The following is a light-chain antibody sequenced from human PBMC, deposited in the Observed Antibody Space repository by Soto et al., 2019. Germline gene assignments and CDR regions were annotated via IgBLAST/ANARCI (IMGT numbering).Light chain of an antibody. CDR1: ISDVGTYNY. Sequence: QSALTQPRSVSGSPGQSVTISCTGTISDVGTYNYFSWYQHHPGKAPKLMIFDVTKRPSGVPDRFSGSKSGNTASLTISGLQTEDEADYFCCSYAGSYTWVFGGGTKLTVL. CDR2: DVT. V-gene: IGLV2-11*01. CDR3: CSYAGSYTWV. J-gene: IGLJ3*02.